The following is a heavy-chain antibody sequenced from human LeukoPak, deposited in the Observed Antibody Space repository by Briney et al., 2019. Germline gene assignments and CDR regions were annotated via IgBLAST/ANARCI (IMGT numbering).Heavy chain of an antibody. D-gene: IGHD3-22*01. CDR3: ARDLTYYYDSSGSGGDAFDI. CDR1: GYSFASFG. Sequence: ASVKVSCKASGYSFASFGISWVRQAPGQGLEWMGWISGYKGDTNYVQKLQGRVTMTTDTSTSTAYMELRSLRSDDTAVYYCARDLTYYYDSSGSGGDAFDIWGQGTMVTVSS. J-gene: IGHJ3*02. V-gene: IGHV1-18*01. CDR2: ISGYKGDT.